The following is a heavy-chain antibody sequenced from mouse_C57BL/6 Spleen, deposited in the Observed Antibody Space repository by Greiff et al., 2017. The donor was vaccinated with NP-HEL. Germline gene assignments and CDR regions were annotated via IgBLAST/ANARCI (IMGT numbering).Heavy chain of an antibody. J-gene: IGHJ4*01. CDR2: IYPGDGDT. CDR3: ARGAYGSSYGAMDY. Sequence: QVQLQQSGAELVKPGASVKISCKASGYAFSSYWMNWVKQRPGKGLEWIGQIYPGDGDTNYNGKFKGKATLTADKSSSTAYMQLSSLTSEDSAVYFWARGAYGSSYGAMDYWGQGTSVTVSS. CDR1: GYAFSSYW. V-gene: IGHV1-80*01. D-gene: IGHD1-1*01.